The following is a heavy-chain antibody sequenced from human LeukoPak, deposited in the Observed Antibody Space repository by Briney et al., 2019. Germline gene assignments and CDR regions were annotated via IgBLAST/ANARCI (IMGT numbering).Heavy chain of an antibody. J-gene: IGHJ4*02. CDR1: GYTFTGYY. Sequence: ASVKVSCKASGYTFTGYYMHWVRQASGQGLEWMGWINPSSGDTNYAEKFQGRVTMTRDTSISTAYMDLRRLRSDDTAVYYCARDYSSSSGYFDYWGQGTLVTVSS. D-gene: IGHD6-6*01. V-gene: IGHV1-2*02. CDR3: ARDYSSSSGYFDY. CDR2: INPSSGDT.